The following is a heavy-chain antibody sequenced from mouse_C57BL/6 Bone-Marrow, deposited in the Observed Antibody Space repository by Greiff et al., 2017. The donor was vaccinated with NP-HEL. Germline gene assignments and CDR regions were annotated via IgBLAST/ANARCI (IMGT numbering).Heavy chain of an antibody. V-gene: IGHV2-6-1*01. CDR3: ARHGGDYDASYAMDY. J-gene: IGHJ4*01. D-gene: IGHD2-4*01. CDR2: IWSDGST. CDR1: GFSLTSYG. Sequence: QVHVKQSGPGLVAPSQSLSITCTVSGFSLTSYGVHWVRQPPGKGLEWLVVIWSDGSTTYNSALKSRLSISTDNSKSQVFLKMNSLQTDVTAMDYCARHGGDYDASYAMDYWGQGTSVTVSS.